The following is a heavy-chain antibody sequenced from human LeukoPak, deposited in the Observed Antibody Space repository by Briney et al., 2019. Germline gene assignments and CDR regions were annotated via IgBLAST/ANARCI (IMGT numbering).Heavy chain of an antibody. Sequence: SETLSLTCTVSGRSISSGSYYWSWLRQPAGEGLEWIGRIYTSRSTNYNPSLKSRVTISVDTSKNQFSLKLSSVTAADTAVYYCAREIYPATFDYWGQGTLVTVSS. J-gene: IGHJ4*02. CDR1: GRSISSGSYY. D-gene: IGHD2-15*01. CDR2: IYTSRST. V-gene: IGHV4-61*02. CDR3: AREIYPATFDY.